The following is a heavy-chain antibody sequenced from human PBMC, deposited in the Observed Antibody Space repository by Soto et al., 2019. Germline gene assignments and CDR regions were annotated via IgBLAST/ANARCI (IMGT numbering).Heavy chain of an antibody. D-gene: IGHD6-13*01. CDR3: ASIAAAGYYYYGMDV. J-gene: IGHJ6*02. V-gene: IGHV4-4*02. CDR2: IYHSGST. CDR1: GGSISSSNW. Sequence: SEPRSLTYSVSGGSISSSNWWSWVLHPPGKGLEWIGEIYHSGSTNYNPSLKSRVTISVDKSKNQFSLKLSSVTAADTAVYYCASIAAAGYYYYGMDVWGQGTTVTVSS.